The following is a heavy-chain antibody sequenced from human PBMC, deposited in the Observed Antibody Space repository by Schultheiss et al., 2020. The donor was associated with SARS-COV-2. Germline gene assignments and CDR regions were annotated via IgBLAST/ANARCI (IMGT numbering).Heavy chain of an antibody. CDR2: ISSSSSTI. D-gene: IGHD1-26*01. Sequence: GGSLRLSCAASGFTFSSYSMNWVRQAPGKGLEWVSYISSSSSTIYYADSVKGRFTISRDNAKNSLYLQMNSLRDEDTAVYYCARDPQAYLLGATESFDYWGQGTLVTVSS. CDR1: GFTFSSYS. J-gene: IGHJ4*02. CDR3: ARDPQAYLLGATESFDY. V-gene: IGHV3-48*02.